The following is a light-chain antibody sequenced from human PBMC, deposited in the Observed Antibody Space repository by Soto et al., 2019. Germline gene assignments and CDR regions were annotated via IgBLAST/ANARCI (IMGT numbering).Light chain of an antibody. Sequence: EVVMPQSPATLSVSPGERATLSCRASQSVRSHLAWYQQKPGQAPSLLIFGASTRATGVPARFSGSESGKEFTLTISSLQSEDVAVYFCQQYNDWPRTFGGGTKVEIK. V-gene: IGKV3-15*01. CDR3: QQYNDWPRT. CDR2: GAS. J-gene: IGKJ4*01. CDR1: QSVRSH.